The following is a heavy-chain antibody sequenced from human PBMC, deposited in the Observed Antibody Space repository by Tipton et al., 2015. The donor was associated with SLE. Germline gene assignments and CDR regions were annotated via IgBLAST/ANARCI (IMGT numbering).Heavy chain of an antibody. CDR3: TTALSSGDAFDI. CDR2: IKSKTDGGTT. Sequence: GSLRLSCAASGFTFSNAWMSWVRQAPGKGLEWVGRIKSKTDGGTTDYAAPVKGRFTISRDDSKNTLYLQMNSLKTEDTAVYYCTTALSSGDAFDIWGQGTMVTVSS. CDR1: GFTFSNAW. D-gene: IGHD3-22*01. V-gene: IGHV3-15*01. J-gene: IGHJ3*02.